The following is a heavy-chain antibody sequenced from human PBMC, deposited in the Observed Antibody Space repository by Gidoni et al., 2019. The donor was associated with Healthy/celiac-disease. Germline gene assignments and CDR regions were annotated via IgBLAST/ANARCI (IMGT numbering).Heavy chain of an antibody. CDR2: IIPIFGTA. CDR1: GVTFSSYA. J-gene: IGHJ6*02. CDR3: ARDGRAGYYYYYGMDV. Sequence: QVQLVQSGAEVKKPGSSVKVSCKASGVTFSSYAISWVRQAPGQGLEWMGGIIPIFGTANYAQKFQGRVTITADESTSTAYMELSSLRSEDTAVYYCARDGRAGYYYYYGMDVWGQGTTVTVSS. D-gene: IGHD2-15*01. V-gene: IGHV1-69*01.